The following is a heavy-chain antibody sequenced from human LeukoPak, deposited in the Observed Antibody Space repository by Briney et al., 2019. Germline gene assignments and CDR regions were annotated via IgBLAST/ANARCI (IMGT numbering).Heavy chain of an antibody. CDR3: AKNTIFGVVIIGIYFDH. CDR1: GFTFSSYA. Sequence: GESLKISCAASGFTFSSYAMSWVRQAPGKGLEWVSAISGSGGSTYYADSVKGRFTISRDNSKNTLYLQMNSLRAEDTAVYYCAKNTIFGVVIIGIYFDHWGQGTLVTVSS. D-gene: IGHD3-3*01. V-gene: IGHV3-23*01. CDR2: ISGSGGST. J-gene: IGHJ4*02.